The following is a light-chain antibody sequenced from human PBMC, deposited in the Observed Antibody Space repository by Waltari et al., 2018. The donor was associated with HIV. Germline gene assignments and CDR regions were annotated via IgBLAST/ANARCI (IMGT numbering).Light chain of an antibody. CDR1: QRVSSTY. CDR3: QQYGSSPQT. J-gene: IGKJ1*01. V-gene: IGKV3-20*01. Sequence: EIVLTQSPGTLSLSPGDRATLSCRATQRVSSTYLAWYQHKPGQAPRLLIYGASSRATGIPDRFSGRGSGTDFTLTVSRLEPEDFAVYYCQQYGSSPQTFGQGTKVEIK. CDR2: GAS.